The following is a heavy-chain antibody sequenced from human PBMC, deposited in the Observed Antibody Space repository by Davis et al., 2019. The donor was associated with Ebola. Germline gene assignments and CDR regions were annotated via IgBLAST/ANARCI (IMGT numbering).Heavy chain of an antibody. CDR3: ARDKSDILTGYGFDP. Sequence: AASVKVSCKASGYTFTSYGISWVRQAPGQGLEWMGWISAYNGNTNYAQKLQGRVTMTTDTSTSTAYMELRSLRSDDTAVYYCARDKSDILTGYGFDPWGQGTLVTVSS. V-gene: IGHV1-18*04. CDR2: ISAYNGNT. D-gene: IGHD3-9*01. CDR1: GYTFTSYG. J-gene: IGHJ5*02.